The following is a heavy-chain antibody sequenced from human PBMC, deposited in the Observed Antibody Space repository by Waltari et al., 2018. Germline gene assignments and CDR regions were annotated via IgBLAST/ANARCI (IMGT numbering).Heavy chain of an antibody. J-gene: IGHJ4*02. V-gene: IGHV3-23*01. Sequence: EVQLLESGGGLAQPGGSLRLSCAASGFIFSSFGMSWVRQAPGKGLEWVSSISNSGSRTSYADSVKGLFTISRDNSKNTLDLQLNSLRAEDTAVYFCARRTRSDRSFFDWWGQGTLVTVSS. CDR1: GFIFSSFG. CDR3: ARRTRSDRSFFDW. CDR2: ISNSGSRT.